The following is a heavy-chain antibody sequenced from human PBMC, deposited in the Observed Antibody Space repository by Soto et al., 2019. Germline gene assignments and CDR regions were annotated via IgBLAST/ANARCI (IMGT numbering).Heavy chain of an antibody. CDR1: GFTFSDHY. V-gene: IGHV3-72*01. J-gene: IGHJ4*02. CDR2: IKNKANSYTT. Sequence: EVQLVESGGGLVQPEGSLRLSCAASGFTFSDHYMDWVRQAPGKGLEWVGRIKNKANSYTTEYAAPVKGRFIISRDDSKKPVVLQNNRLKTDDTAVYYLTRVRLGSSPSSYYWGQGILVTVPS. CDR3: TRVRLGSSPSSYY. D-gene: IGHD6-13*01.